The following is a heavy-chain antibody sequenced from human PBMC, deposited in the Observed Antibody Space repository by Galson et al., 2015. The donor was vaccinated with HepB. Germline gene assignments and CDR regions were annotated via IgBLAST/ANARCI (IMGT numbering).Heavy chain of an antibody. J-gene: IGHJ4*02. D-gene: IGHD3-9*01. CDR3: AKPLRYFDWLLGV. V-gene: IGHV3-43*01. Sequence: SLRLSCAASGFTFDDYTMHWVRQAPGKGLEWVSLISWDGGSTYYADSVKGRFTISRDNSKNSLYLQMNSLRTEDTALYYCAKPLRYFDWLLGVWGQGTLVTVSS. CDR1: GFTFDDYT. CDR2: ISWDGGST.